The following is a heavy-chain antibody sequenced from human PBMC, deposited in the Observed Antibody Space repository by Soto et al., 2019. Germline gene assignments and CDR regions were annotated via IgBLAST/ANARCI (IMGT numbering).Heavy chain of an antibody. CDR3: VRDVGFLEWLFTYTPFDY. CDR1: GFTFSSYS. D-gene: IGHD3-3*02. Sequence: GGSLRLSCAASGFTFSSYSMNWVRQAPGKGLEWVSSISSSSSYIYYADSVKGRFTISRDNAKNSLYLQMNSLRAEDTAVYYCVRDVGFLEWLFTYTPFDYWGQGTLVTVSS. V-gene: IGHV3-21*01. CDR2: ISSSSSYI. J-gene: IGHJ4*02.